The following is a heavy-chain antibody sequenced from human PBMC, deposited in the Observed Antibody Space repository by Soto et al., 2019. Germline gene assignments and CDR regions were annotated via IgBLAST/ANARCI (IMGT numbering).Heavy chain of an antibody. CDR2: IRSKANSYAT. D-gene: IGHD3-10*01. CDR1: GFTFSGSA. J-gene: IGHJ3*02. CDR3: TRLKLGAFDI. V-gene: IGHV3-73*01. Sequence: PGGSLRLSCAASGFTFSGSAMHWVRQASGKGLEWVGRIRSKANSYATAYAASVKGRFTISRDDSKNTAYLQMNSLKTEDTAVYYCTRLKLGAFDIWGQGTMVTVSS.